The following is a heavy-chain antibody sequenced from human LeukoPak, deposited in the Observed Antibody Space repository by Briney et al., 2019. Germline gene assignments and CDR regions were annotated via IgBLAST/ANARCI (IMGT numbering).Heavy chain of an antibody. CDR2: IKQDGSEK. CDR1: GFTFSSYW. Sequence: GGSLRLSCAASGFTFSSYWMSWVRQAPGKGLEWVANIKQDGSEKYYVDSVKGRFTISRDNAKNSLYLQMNSLRAEDTAVYYCARSFGGIAARRVFDYWGQGTLVTVSS. CDR3: ARSFGGIAARRVFDY. V-gene: IGHV3-7*01. D-gene: IGHD6-6*01. J-gene: IGHJ4*02.